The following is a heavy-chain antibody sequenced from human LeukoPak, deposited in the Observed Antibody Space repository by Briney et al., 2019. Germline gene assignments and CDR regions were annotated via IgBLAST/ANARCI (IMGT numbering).Heavy chain of an antibody. Sequence: ASVKVSCKASGYTFTSYGISWVRQAPGQGLEWMGWISAYNGNTNHAQKLQGRVTMTTDTSTSTAYMELRSLRSDDTAVYYCARMGLGAARYCSSTSCLGGAFDIWGQGTMVTVSS. CDR1: GYTFTSYG. CDR2: ISAYNGNT. D-gene: IGHD2-2*01. J-gene: IGHJ3*02. CDR3: ARMGLGAARYCSSTSCLGGAFDI. V-gene: IGHV1-18*01.